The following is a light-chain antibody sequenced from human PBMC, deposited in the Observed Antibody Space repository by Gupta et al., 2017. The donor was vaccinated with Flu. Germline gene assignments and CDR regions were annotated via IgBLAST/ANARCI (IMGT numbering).Light chain of an antibody. V-gene: IGKV1-17*01. J-gene: IGKJ2*01. CDR2: AAS. Sequence: DIQMTQSPSSLSASVGDRVTITCRASQAISNDLGWYQQKPGKAPKRLIYAASRLQSGVPSRFSGSGSGTEFTLAINSLQPEDFASYYCRQHHTFPYTFGQGTKLEIK. CDR1: QAISND. CDR3: RQHHTFPYT.